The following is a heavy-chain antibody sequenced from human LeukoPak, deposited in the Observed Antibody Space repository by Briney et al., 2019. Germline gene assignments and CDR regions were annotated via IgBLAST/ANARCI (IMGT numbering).Heavy chain of an antibody. D-gene: IGHD3-9*01. Sequence: PGGSLRLSCAASGFTFDDYAMHWVRHAPGKGLEWVSGISWNSGSIGYADSVKGRFTISRDNAKNSLYLQMNSLRAEDTALYYCAKDRGLRYFDWNDYWGQGTLVTVSS. V-gene: IGHV3-9*01. CDR2: ISWNSGSI. CDR1: GFTFDDYA. CDR3: AKDRGLRYFDWNDY. J-gene: IGHJ4*02.